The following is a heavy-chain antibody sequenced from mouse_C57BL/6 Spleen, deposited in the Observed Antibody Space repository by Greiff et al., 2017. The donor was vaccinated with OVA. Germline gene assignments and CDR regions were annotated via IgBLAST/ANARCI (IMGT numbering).Heavy chain of an antibody. CDR2: INPNNGGT. V-gene: IGHV1-18*01. CDR3: ARKDYPWFAY. D-gene: IGHD2-4*01. J-gene: IGHJ3*01. CDR1: GYTFTDYN. Sequence: EVQLQQSGPELVKPGASVKIPCKASGYTFTDYNMDWVKQSHGKSLEWIGDINPNNGGTSYNQKFKGKATLTVDKSSSTAYMELRSLTSEDTAVYYCARKDYPWFAYWGQGTLVTVSA.